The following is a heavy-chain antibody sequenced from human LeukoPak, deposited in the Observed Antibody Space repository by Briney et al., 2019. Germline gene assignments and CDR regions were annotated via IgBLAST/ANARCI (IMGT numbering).Heavy chain of an antibody. D-gene: IGHD3-10*01. CDR1: GFTFSSYD. Sequence: PGGSLRLSCAASGFTFSSYDMHWVRQATGKGLEWVSAIGTAGDTYYPGSVKGRFTISRENAKNSLYLQMNSLRAGDTAVYYCARVEYGSGPWFAFDIWGQGTMVTVSS. V-gene: IGHV3-13*01. CDR3: ARVEYGSGPWFAFDI. CDR2: IGTAGDT. J-gene: IGHJ3*02.